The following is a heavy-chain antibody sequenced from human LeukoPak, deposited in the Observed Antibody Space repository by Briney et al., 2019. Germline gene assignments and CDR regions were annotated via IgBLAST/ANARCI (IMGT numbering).Heavy chain of an antibody. CDR1: GFTFDDYG. J-gene: IGHJ4*02. Sequence: GGPLRLSCAASGFTFDDYGMSWVRQAPGKGLEWVSGINWNGGSTGYADSVKGRFTISRDNAKNSLYLQMNSLRAEDTALYYCARDSEYQLLGTFDYWGQGTLVTVSS. CDR2: INWNGGST. D-gene: IGHD2-2*01. CDR3: ARDSEYQLLGTFDY. V-gene: IGHV3-20*04.